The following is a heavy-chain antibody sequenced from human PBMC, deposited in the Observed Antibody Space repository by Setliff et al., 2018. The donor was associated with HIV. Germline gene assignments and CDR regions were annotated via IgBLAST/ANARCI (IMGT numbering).Heavy chain of an antibody. CDR2: IYHRGTT. D-gene: IGHD1-26*01. V-gene: IGHV4-38-2*01. Sequence: SETLSLTCAVSGYSITSGYYWGWIRQPPGKGLAWIASIYHRGTTYYNTSLKSRVTISVDTSKNQFSLKVSSVTAADTAVYYCARQSSGSPEYFQHWGQGTLVTVSS. CDR1: GYSITSGYY. CDR3: ARQSSGSPEYFQH. J-gene: IGHJ1*01.